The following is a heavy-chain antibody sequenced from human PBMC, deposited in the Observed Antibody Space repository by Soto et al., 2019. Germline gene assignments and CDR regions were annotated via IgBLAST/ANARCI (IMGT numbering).Heavy chain of an antibody. CDR3: ARVVVVPAAPMNYFDY. Sequence: QVQLQESGPGLVKPSQTLSLTCTVSGGSISSGGYYWSWIRQHPGKGLEWIGYIYYSGSTYYNPSLKSRVTISVDTSKNLFSLKLSSVTAADTAVYYCARVVVVPAAPMNYFDYRGQGTLVTVSS. J-gene: IGHJ4*02. CDR2: IYYSGST. V-gene: IGHV4-31*03. D-gene: IGHD2-2*01. CDR1: GGSISSGGYY.